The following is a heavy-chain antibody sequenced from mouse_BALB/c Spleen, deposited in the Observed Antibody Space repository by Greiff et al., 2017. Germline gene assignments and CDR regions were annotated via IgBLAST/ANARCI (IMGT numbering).Heavy chain of an antibody. Sequence: VQLQQSGPELVKPGASVKISCKASGYSFTGYFMNWVMQSHGKSLEWIGRINPYNGDTFYNQKFKGKATCTVDKSASTAHMELRSLASEDSAVDYCAVGDYGSAWFADWGQGTRVTVSA. J-gene: IGHJ3*01. CDR1: GYSFTGYF. CDR2: INPYNGDT. D-gene: IGHD2-2*01. CDR3: AVGDYGSAWFAD. V-gene: IGHV1-20*02.